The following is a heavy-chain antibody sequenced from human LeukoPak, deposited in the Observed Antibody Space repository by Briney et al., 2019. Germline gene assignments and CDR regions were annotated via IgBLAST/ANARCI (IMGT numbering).Heavy chain of an antibody. V-gene: IGHV4-4*09. Sequence: SETLSLTCTVSGGSISSYYWSWIRQPPGKGLEWIGYIYTSESTNYNPSLKSRVTISVDTSKNQFSLKLSSVTAADTAVYYCARGDVTVGATTVYFDYWGQGTLVTVSS. CDR3: ARGDVTVGATTVYFDY. J-gene: IGHJ4*02. CDR2: IYTSEST. D-gene: IGHD1-26*01. CDR1: GGSISSYY.